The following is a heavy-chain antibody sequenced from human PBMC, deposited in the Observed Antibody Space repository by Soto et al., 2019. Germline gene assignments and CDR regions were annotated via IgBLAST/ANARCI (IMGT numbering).Heavy chain of an antibody. CDR2: VYYSGST. Sequence: QLQLQESGPGLVKPSETLSLTCTVSGGSVSSSSYYWGWVRQPPGKGLEWIGSVYYSGSTYYNPSLGSRVTISVDKSKNQFSLKLMSVSAADTAVYYCGRLEGLATISYYFDYWGQGALVTVSS. D-gene: IGHD3-9*01. CDR1: GGSVSSSSYY. CDR3: GRLEGLATISYYFDY. V-gene: IGHV4-39*01. J-gene: IGHJ4*02.